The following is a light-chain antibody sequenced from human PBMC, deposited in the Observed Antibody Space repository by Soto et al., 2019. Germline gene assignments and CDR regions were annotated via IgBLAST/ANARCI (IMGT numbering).Light chain of an antibody. Sequence: QSVLTQPASVSGSPGQSITISCTGTSSDVGGYNYVSWYQQHPGKAPQLMIYEVSNRPSGVSNRFSGSKSGNTASLTISGLQDEDEADYYCSSYTSSSTLVFGGGTKLTVL. V-gene: IGLV2-14*01. CDR3: SSYTSSSTLV. CDR2: EVS. CDR1: SSDVGGYNY. J-gene: IGLJ2*01.